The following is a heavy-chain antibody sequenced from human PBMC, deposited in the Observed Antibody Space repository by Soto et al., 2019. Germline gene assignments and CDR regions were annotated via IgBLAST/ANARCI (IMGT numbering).Heavy chain of an antibody. Sequence: PSETLSLTCTVSGGSMSNYYWSWIRQTPGKGLEWIGYIYYSGSTNYTPSLKSRVTISADTSKNQFSLRLSSVTAADTAVYYCGRSFAVAAPLDPWGQGTLVTVSS. V-gene: IGHV4-59*01. J-gene: IGHJ5*02. CDR3: GRSFAVAAPLDP. CDR1: GGSMSNYY. CDR2: IYYSGST. D-gene: IGHD2-15*01.